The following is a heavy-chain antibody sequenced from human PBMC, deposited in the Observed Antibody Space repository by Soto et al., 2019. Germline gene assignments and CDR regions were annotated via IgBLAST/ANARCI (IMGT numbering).Heavy chain of an antibody. V-gene: IGHV3-30*18. CDR2: ISYDGSNK. CDR3: AKDITVTEYYFDY. D-gene: IGHD4-17*01. Sequence: PGGSLRLSCAASGFTFSSYGMHWVRQAPGKGLEWVAVISYDGSNKYYADSVKGRFTISRDNSKNTLYLQMNSLRAEDTAVYYCAKDITVTEYYFDYWGQGTLVTVSS. J-gene: IGHJ4*02. CDR1: GFTFSSYG.